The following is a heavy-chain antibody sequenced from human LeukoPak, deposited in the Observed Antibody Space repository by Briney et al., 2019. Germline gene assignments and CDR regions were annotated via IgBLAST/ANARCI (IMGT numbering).Heavy chain of an antibody. CDR3: ARDAPLPILTGYFIPFAFDY. V-gene: IGHV4-4*07. J-gene: IGHJ4*02. D-gene: IGHD3-9*01. Sequence: PSETLSLTCTVSGGSISSYYWSWIRQPAGKGLEWIRRIYTSGSTNYNPSLKSRVTMSVDTSKNQFSLKLSSVTAADTAVYYCARDAPLPILTGYFIPFAFDYWGQGTLVTVSS. CDR1: GGSISSYY. CDR2: IYTSGST.